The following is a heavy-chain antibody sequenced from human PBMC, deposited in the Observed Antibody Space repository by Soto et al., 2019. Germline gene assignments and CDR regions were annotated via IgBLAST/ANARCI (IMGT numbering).Heavy chain of an antibody. D-gene: IGHD1-26*01. J-gene: IGHJ6*02. CDR2: ISSSGSTI. CDR1: GFTFSDYY. CDR3: ARSGVRIYSGSYQTTTNYYGMDV. V-gene: IGHV3-11*01. Sequence: KSGGSLRLSCAASGFTFSDYYMSWIRQAPGKGLEWVSYISSSGSTIYYADSVKGRFTISRDNAKNSLYLQMNSLRAEDTAVYYCARSGVRIYSGSYQTTTNYYGMDVWGQGTTVTVSS.